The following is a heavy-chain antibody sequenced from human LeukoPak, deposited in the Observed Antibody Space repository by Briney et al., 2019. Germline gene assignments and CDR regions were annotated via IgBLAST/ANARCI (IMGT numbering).Heavy chain of an antibody. Sequence: ASVKVSCKASGYTLTSYGISWVRQAPGQGLEWMGWISAYNGNTNYAQQLQGRVTMTTDTSTSTAYMELRSLRSDDTAVYYCAGGVIVNDACDIWGQGTMVTASS. CDR3: AGGVIVNDACDI. V-gene: IGHV1-18*01. CDR1: GYTLTSYG. J-gene: IGHJ3*02. D-gene: IGHD3-16*02. CDR2: ISAYNGNT.